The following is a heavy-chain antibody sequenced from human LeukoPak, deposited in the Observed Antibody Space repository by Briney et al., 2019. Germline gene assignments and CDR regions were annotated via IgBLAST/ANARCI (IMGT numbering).Heavy chain of an antibody. V-gene: IGHV3-15*01. CDR1: GFTFSSYW. J-gene: IGHJ4*02. Sequence: GGSLRLSCAASGFTFSSYWMHWVRQAPGKGLEWVGRIKNRAGGGSTDYAAPVKGRFTISRDDSKNTLYLQMNSLKPEDTAVYYCASEDPWLPVKEITFWGQGTLVTVSS. CDR3: ASEDPWLPVKEITF. D-gene: IGHD5-12*01. CDR2: IKNRAGGGST.